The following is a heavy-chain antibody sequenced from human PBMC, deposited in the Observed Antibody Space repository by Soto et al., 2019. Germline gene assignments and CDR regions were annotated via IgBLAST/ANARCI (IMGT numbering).Heavy chain of an antibody. CDR2: IYSGGST. D-gene: IGHD6-13*01. J-gene: IGHJ6*03. CDR3: ARDQVGYSKERYYYYMDV. Sequence: GGSLRLSCAASGFTVSSNYMSWVRQAPGKGLEWVSVIYSGGSTYYADSVKGRFTISRDNSKNTLYLQMNSLRAEDTAVYYCARDQVGYSKERYYYYMDVWGKGTTVTVSS. V-gene: IGHV3-66*01. CDR1: GFTVSSNY.